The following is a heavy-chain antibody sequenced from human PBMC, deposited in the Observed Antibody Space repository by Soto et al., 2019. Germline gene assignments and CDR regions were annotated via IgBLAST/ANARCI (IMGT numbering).Heavy chain of an antibody. CDR2: IIPIFGTA. V-gene: IGHV1-69*13. Sequence: ASVKVSCKASGGTFSSYAISWVRQAPGQGLEWMGGIIPIFGTANYAQKFQGRVTITADESTSTAYMELSSLRSEDTAVYYCARYCSSTSCYSDYYGMDVWGQGTTVTVSS. CDR1: GGTFSSYA. J-gene: IGHJ6*02. CDR3: ARYCSSTSCYSDYYGMDV. D-gene: IGHD2-2*01.